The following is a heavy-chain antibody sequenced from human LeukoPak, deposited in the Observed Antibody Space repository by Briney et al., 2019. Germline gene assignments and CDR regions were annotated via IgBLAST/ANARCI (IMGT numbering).Heavy chain of an antibody. Sequence: PSETLSLTCTVSGGSISSYYWSWIRQPAGKGLEWIGRIYTSERTNYNPSLKSRVTMSVDTSKNQFSLKLSSVTAADTAVYYCARVSSASIAARLRSGYYYYMDVWGKGTTVTVSS. CDR1: GGSISSYY. CDR2: IYTSERT. CDR3: ARVSSASIAARLRSGYYYYMDV. J-gene: IGHJ6*03. D-gene: IGHD6-6*01. V-gene: IGHV4-4*07.